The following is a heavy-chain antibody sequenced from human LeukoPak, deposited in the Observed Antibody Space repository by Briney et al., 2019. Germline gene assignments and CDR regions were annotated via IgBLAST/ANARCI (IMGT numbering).Heavy chain of an antibody. J-gene: IGHJ4*02. D-gene: IGHD3-3*01. CDR2: IYYSGST. Sequence: SETLSLTCTVSGGSVSTYFWSWIRQPPGKGLEWIGYIYYSGSTYYNPSLKRRVTISVDTSKNQFSLKLSSVTAADTAVYYCARTITIFGALGYFDYWGQGTLVTVSS. CDR3: ARTITIFGALGYFDY. CDR1: GGSVSTYF. V-gene: IGHV4-59*02.